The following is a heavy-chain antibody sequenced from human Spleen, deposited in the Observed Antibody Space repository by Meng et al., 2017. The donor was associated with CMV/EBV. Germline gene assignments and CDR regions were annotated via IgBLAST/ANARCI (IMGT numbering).Heavy chain of an antibody. V-gene: IGHV1-2*02. CDR2: INPNSGGT. Sequence: ASVKVSCKASGYTFTDYYIYWVRQAPGQGLEWVGWINPNSGGTGYPQKFQDRITMTSDTSISTAYMELNRLRIDDTAVYYGARDRAGGVTEPHLWGQGTLVTVSS. CDR1: GYTFTDYY. D-gene: IGHD1-14*01. CDR3: ARDRAGGVTEPHL. J-gene: IGHJ5*02.